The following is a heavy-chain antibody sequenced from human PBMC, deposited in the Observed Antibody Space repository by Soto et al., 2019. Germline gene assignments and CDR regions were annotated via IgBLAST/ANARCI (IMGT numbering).Heavy chain of an antibody. CDR1: GGSISSSSYY. D-gene: IGHD2-8*01. CDR3: AREIMPLTNDWYFDL. Sequence: SETLSLTCTVSGGSISSSSYYWGWIRQPPGKGLEWIGSIYYSGSTYYNPSLKSRVTISVDTSKNQFSLKLSSVTAADTAVYYCAREIMPLTNDWYFDLWGRGTLVTVSS. CDR2: IYYSGST. V-gene: IGHV4-39*02. J-gene: IGHJ2*01.